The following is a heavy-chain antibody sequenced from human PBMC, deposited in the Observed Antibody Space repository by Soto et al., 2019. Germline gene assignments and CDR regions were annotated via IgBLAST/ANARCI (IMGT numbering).Heavy chain of an antibody. D-gene: IGHD5-12*01. CDR3: ARFSLPDSGYDWLYGFDP. Sequence: QVQLQESGPGLVKPSQTLSLTCTVSGGSISSGGYYWSWIRQHPGKGLEWIGYIYYSGSTYYNPSLKSRVTTAVDTSKNQFSLKLSSVTAADTAVYYCARFSLPDSGYDWLYGFDPWGQGTLVTVSS. CDR1: GGSISSGGYY. J-gene: IGHJ5*02. CDR2: IYYSGST. V-gene: IGHV4-31*03.